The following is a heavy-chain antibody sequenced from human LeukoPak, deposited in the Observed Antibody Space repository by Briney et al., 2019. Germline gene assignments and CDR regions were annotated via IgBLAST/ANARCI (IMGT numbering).Heavy chain of an antibody. Sequence: PSETLSLTCTVSLDSTTSNLWSWVRQPPGQGMKWIGEIHRDGRSRYNPSLKSRVTMSIDYSKNQFSLKVSSVTAADTATYYCGKTDIYFNPIDYWGPGSLVTVSS. CDR3: GKTDIYFNPIDY. J-gene: IGHJ4*02. CDR2: IHRDGRS. CDR1: LDSTTSNL. V-gene: IGHV4-4*02. D-gene: IGHD3-9*01.